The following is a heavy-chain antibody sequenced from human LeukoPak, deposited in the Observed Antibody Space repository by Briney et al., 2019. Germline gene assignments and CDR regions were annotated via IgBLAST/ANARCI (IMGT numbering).Heavy chain of an antibody. Sequence: APVKVSCKTSGYTFTGYYMHWVRQAPGQGLEWMGWISAYNGNTNYAQKLQGRVTMTTDTSTSTAYMELRSLRSDDTAVYYCARDWQLDPYYFDYWGQGTLVTVSS. CDR3: ARDWQLDPYYFDY. D-gene: IGHD6-13*01. CDR1: GYTFTGYY. J-gene: IGHJ4*02. CDR2: ISAYNGNT. V-gene: IGHV1-18*04.